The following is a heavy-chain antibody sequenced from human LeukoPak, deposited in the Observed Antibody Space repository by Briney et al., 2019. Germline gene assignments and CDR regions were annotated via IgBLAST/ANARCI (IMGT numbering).Heavy chain of an antibody. Sequence: GASVKVSCKASGYTFSSYAISWVRQAPGQGLEWMGGIIPMFGTASYAQKFQGRVTITADISTRTGYMELSSLISEDTVVYYCARGADWQVLEYYYYYMDVWGKGTTVTVSS. V-gene: IGHV1-69*06. J-gene: IGHJ6*03. CDR3: ARGADWQVLEYYYYYMDV. D-gene: IGHD3-9*01. CDR1: GYTFSSYA. CDR2: IIPMFGTA.